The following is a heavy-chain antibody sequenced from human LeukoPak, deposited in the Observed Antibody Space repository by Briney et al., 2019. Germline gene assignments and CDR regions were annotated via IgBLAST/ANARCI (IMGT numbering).Heavy chain of an antibody. Sequence: ASVKVSCKSSGGTVSSYAISWVRQAPGQGLEWMGMIIPILGIANYAQKFQGRVTITAANSTSTAYMELSSLTSEDTAVYYCARDLGGSYYVDYFDYWGQGTLVTVSS. D-gene: IGHD1-26*01. CDR2: IIPILGIA. CDR3: ARDLGGSYYVDYFDY. V-gene: IGHV1-69*04. J-gene: IGHJ4*02. CDR1: GGTVSSYA.